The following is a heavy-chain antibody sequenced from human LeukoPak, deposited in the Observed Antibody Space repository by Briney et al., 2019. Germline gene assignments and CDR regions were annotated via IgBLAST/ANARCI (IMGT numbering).Heavy chain of an antibody. Sequence: PGGSLTLSCAASGFTFSSYWMSWVRQAPGKGLEWVSYISSSSSTIYYADSVKGRFTISRDNAKNSLYLQMNSLRAEDTAVYYCAREPIDYWGQGTLVTVSS. CDR2: ISSSSSTI. CDR3: AREPIDY. CDR1: GFTFSSYW. V-gene: IGHV3-48*01. J-gene: IGHJ4*02.